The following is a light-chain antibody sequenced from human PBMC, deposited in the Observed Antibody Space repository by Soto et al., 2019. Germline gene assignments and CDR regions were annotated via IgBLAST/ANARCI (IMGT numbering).Light chain of an antibody. J-gene: IGKJ3*01. CDR2: SAS. CDR3: QQGSTSPFS. V-gene: IGKV1D-12*01. CDR1: QYISTW. Sequence: DIQMTQSPSFVSASVGDRVTLTCRASQYISTWLAWYQQRLGEAPRLLIFSASTLKNGIPARFSGSGSGTDFTLTISGLQPEDFATYYCQQGSTSPFSFGPGTKV.